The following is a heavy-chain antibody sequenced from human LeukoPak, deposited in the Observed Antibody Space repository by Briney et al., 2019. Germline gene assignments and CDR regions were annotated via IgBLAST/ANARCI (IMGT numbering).Heavy chain of an antibody. CDR3: ARDCGLAVAGTC. V-gene: IGHV4-39*07. CDR2: IYYSGST. J-gene: IGHJ4*02. D-gene: IGHD6-19*01. CDR1: GGSISSSSYY. Sequence: PSETLSLTCTVSGGSISSSSYYWGWIRQPPGKGLEWIGSIYYSGSTYYNPSLDSRVTISVDTSKNQFSLKLSSVTAADTAVHYCARDCGLAVAGTCWGQGTLVTVSS.